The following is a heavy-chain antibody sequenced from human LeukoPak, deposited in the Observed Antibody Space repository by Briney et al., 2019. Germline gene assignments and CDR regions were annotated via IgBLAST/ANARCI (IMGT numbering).Heavy chain of an antibody. D-gene: IGHD6-13*01. V-gene: IGHV3-53*01. CDR1: GFTVSSED. CDR3: AKTLQQLVTYYFDY. CDR2: IHRDGNT. Sequence: PGGSLRLSCAAFGFTVSSEDMSWVRQAPGKGLEWVSVIHRDGNTYYADSVKGRFTISRDDSKNTLYLQMNSLRAEDTAVYYCAKTLQQLVTYYFDYWGQGTLVTVSS. J-gene: IGHJ4*02.